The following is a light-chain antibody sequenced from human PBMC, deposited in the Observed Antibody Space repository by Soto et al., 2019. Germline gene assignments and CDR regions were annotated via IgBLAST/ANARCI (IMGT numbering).Light chain of an antibody. CDR2: GAS. Sequence: EIVLTQSPGTLSLSPGERATLSCRASQSVSSSYLAWYQQKPCQAPRLLIYGASTRATGIPARFSGSGSGTEFTLTISSLQSEDFAVYYCQQYNNWPRTFGQGTKVDIK. CDR1: QSVSSSY. J-gene: IGKJ1*01. CDR3: QQYNNWPRT. V-gene: IGKV3-15*01.